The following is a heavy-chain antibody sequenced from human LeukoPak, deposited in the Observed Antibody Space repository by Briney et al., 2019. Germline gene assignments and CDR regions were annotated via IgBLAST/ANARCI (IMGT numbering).Heavy chain of an antibody. J-gene: IGHJ6*03. D-gene: IGHD3-3*01. CDR1: GGSISSSSYY. CDR2: IYYSGST. V-gene: IGHV4-39*01. Sequence: SETLSLTCTVSGGSISSSSYYWGWIRQPPGKGLEWIGSIYYSGSTYYNPSLKSRVTISVDTSKNQFSLKLSSVTAADTAVYYCARNRCRSYFGEVVCDYYYMDVWAKGTTVTVSS. CDR3: ARNRCRSYFGEVVCDYYYMDV.